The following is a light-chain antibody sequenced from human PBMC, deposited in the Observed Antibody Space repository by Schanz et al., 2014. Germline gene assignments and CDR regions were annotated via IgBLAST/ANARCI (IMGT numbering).Light chain of an antibody. CDR2: GAS. Sequence: EIVMTQSPATLSVSPGERATLSCRASQRVSSNLAWYQQKPGQAPRLLIYGASTRATGIPARFSGGGSGTEFTLTISSLQPEDFATYYCQQGDSFPLTFGGGTTVEIK. V-gene: IGKV3-15*01. CDR1: QRVSSN. CDR3: QQGDSFPLT. J-gene: IGKJ4*01.